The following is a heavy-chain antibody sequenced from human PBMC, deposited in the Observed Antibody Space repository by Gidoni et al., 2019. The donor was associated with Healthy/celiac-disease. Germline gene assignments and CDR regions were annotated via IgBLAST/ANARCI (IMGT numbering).Heavy chain of an antibody. D-gene: IGHD6-19*01. J-gene: IGHJ4*02. Sequence: QLQLQESGPGLVKPSETLSLTCTVSGGSISSSSYYWGWIRQPPGKGLEWIGSIYYSGSTYYNPSLKSRVTISVDTSKNQFSLKLSSVTAADTAVYYCARRQWLVRCFDYWGQGTLVTVSS. V-gene: IGHV4-39*01. CDR2: IYYSGST. CDR3: ARRQWLVRCFDY. CDR1: GGSISSSSYY.